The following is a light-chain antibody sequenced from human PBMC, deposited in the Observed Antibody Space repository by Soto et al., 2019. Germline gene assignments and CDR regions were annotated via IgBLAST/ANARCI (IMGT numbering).Light chain of an antibody. V-gene: IGKV1-5*03. Sequence: DIQMTQSPSTLSASVGDRVTITCRASQSISSWLAWYQQKPGKVPELLIYKASSLESGVPSRFSGSGSGTEFTLTISSLQHDDFATYYCQQYSSYSITFGQGTRLEIK. CDR1: QSISSW. CDR3: QQYSSYSIT. CDR2: KAS. J-gene: IGKJ5*01.